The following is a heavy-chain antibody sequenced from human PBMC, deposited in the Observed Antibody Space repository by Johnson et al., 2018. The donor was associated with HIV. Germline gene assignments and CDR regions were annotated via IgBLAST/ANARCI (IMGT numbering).Heavy chain of an antibody. CDR2: ITSSGTTK. D-gene: IGHD6-19*01. J-gene: IGHJ3*01. Sequence: QVQLVESGGRLVKPGGSLRLSCAVSGFTFSDYYMTWIRQAPGKGLEYLSYITSSGTTKYYADSVKGRFTLSRDNAKNSLYLQMNSLRAEDTAGYYCAREMGWEDAFDLWGQGTMVTVSS. V-gene: IGHV3-11*04. CDR1: GFTFSDYY. CDR3: AREMGWEDAFDL.